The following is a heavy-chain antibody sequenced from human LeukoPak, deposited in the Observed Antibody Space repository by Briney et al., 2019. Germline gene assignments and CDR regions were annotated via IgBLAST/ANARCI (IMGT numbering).Heavy chain of an antibody. V-gene: IGHV3-23*01. Sequence: GGSLRLSCAASGFTFSSYAMSWVRQAPGKGLEWVSAISGSSSSTYYADSVKGRFTISRDNSKNTLYLQMNSLRAEDTAVYYCAQGGTQTKTFDYWGQGTLVTVSS. D-gene: IGHD1-26*01. CDR3: AQGGTQTKTFDY. CDR1: GFTFSSYA. J-gene: IGHJ4*02. CDR2: ISGSSSST.